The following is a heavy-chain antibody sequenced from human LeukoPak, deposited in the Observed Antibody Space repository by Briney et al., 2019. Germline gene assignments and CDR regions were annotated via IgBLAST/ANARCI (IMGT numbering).Heavy chain of an antibody. J-gene: IGHJ4*02. CDR1: GFTFSTYA. D-gene: IGHD6-13*01. V-gene: IGHV3-64*01. Sequence: GGSLRLSCAASGFTFSTYAMHWVRQAPGKGLEYVSAISSNGGTTYYAKSVEGRFTISRDNSKNTLYLQMGSQRPEDMAVYYCAREWVEYSNTWSHFDYWGQGTLVTVSS. CDR2: ISSNGGTT. CDR3: AREWVEYSNTWSHFDY.